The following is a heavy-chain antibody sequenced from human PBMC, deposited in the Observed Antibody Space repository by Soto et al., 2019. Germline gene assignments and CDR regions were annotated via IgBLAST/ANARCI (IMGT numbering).Heavy chain of an antibody. CDR2: IIPKLGSA. CDR3: ARAGDGYNFLAVY. D-gene: IGHD2-21*01. V-gene: IGHV1-69*01. CDR1: GGGNLRDYR. J-gene: IGHJ4*02. Sequence: QVQLVQSGAEVKEPGSSVKVSCKASGGGNLRDYRTTWVRRAPGQGLEWMGGIIPKLGSANYAQNFQGRVTITADESTNTVYMELRSLRSDDTAVYYCARAGDGYNFLAVYWGQGTPVTVSS.